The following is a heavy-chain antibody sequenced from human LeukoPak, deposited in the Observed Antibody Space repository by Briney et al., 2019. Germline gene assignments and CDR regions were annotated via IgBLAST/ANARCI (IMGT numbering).Heavy chain of an antibody. CDR2: ISDDGTKR. V-gene: IGHV3-30*04. CDR3: ARESGFMMVGEINADNWFDP. Sequence: PGGPLRLSCSGAGFTFRASAFPWVRRAPAKGLAGGAVISDDGTKRFYADSVKGRFTISRDNSKDTLYLHMKNLRPEDSAVYYCARESGFMMVGEINADNWFDPWGQGTPVTVSS. J-gene: IGHJ5*02. CDR1: GFTFRASA. D-gene: IGHD3-3*01.